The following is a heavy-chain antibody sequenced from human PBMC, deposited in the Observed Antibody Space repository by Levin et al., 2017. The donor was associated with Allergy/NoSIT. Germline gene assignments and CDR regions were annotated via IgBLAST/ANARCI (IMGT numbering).Heavy chain of an antibody. J-gene: IGHJ3*01. CDR1: GFTFRDYW. CDR2: IDQDGSQK. CDR3: ARKLRGSSAYDAVDV. D-gene: IGHD5-12*01. Sequence: LSLTCAATGFTFRDYWMTWVRQTPGRGLEWVANIDQDGSQKYYVDSVKGRFTISRDNAKNSVDLQMNYLRDDATAVYYCARKLRGSSAYDAVDVWGHGTMVTFSS. V-gene: IGHV3-7*03.